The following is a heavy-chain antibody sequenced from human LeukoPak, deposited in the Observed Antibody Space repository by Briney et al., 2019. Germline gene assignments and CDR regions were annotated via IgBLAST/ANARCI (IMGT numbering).Heavy chain of an antibody. CDR1: GGSISSGGYC. CDR3: ARGPARRGAFDI. V-gene: IGHV4-31*03. Sequence: PSQTLSLTCTVSGGSISSGGYCWSWIRQHPGTGLEWIGYIYYSGSTYYNPSLKSRVTKSVDTSKNQFSLKLSSVTAADTAVYYCARGPARRGAFDIWGQGTMVTVSS. J-gene: IGHJ3*02. CDR2: IYYSGST. D-gene: IGHD1-26*01.